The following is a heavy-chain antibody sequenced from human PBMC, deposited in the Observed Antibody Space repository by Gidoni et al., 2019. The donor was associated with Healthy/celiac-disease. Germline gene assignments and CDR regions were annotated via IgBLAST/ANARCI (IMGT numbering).Heavy chain of an antibody. CDR3: AKGGYYYDSSGYYYAGRYPIDY. V-gene: IGHV3-23*04. CDR2: ISGSGGST. J-gene: IGHJ4*02. Sequence: EVQLVESGGGLLQPGGSLSPSCAASGFTFSRWAMSWVRQAPGKGLGWVSAISGSGGSTYYADSVKGRFTISRDNSKNTLYLQMNSLRAEDTAVYYCAKGGYYYDSSGYYYAGRYPIDYWGQGTLVTVSS. CDR1: GFTFSRWA. D-gene: IGHD3-22*01.